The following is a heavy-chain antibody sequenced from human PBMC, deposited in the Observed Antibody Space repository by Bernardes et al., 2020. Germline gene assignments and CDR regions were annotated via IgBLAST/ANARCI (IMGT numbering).Heavy chain of an antibody. J-gene: IGHJ5*02. CDR3: ARGPVGVSPYNWFDP. Sequence: GESLMISCKGSGYSFTSYWIGWVRQMPGKGLEWMGIIYPGDSDTRYGPSFQGQVTISADKSISTAYLQWSSLKASDTAMYYCARGPVGVSPYNWFDPWGQGTLVTVSS. CDR1: GYSFTSYW. V-gene: IGHV5-51*01. D-gene: IGHD2-15*01. CDR2: IYPGDSDT.